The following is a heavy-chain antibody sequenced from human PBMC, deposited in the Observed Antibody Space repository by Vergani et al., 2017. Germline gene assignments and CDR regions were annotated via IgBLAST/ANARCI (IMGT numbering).Heavy chain of an antibody. CDR1: EFTFSSYS. CDR2: ISSRSTYT. V-gene: IGHV3-21*01. D-gene: IGHD3-22*01. CDR3: ARGYKYDNSGYYYYLPDY. J-gene: IGHJ4*02. Sequence: EVQLVESGGGLVKPGGSLRLSCAASEFTFSSYSMNWVRQAPGKGLEWVSSISSRSTYTYYADSMKGRFTISRDNAKNSLYLQMNSLRAEDTAVYYCARGYKYDNSGYYYYLPDYWGQGTLVTVSS.